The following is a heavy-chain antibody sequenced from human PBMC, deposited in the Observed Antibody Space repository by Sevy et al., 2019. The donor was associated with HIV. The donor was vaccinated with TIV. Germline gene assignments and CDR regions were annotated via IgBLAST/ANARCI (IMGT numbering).Heavy chain of an antibody. V-gene: IGHV4-61*01. CDR2: VSYSGRT. Sequence: SETLSLTCNVSVASVSSGKYYWTWIRQPPGKDLEWIGHVSYSGRTNYNPSLKSRVTISEDTSKNQFSLSLTSVTAADTATYYCAREIYFYENSGFYYFDSWGLGILVTVSS. CDR3: AREIYFYENSGFYYFDS. CDR1: VASVSSGKYY. D-gene: IGHD3-22*01. J-gene: IGHJ4*02.